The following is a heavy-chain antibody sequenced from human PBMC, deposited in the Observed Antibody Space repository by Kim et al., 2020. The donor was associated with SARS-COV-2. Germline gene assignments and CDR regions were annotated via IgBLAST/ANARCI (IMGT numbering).Heavy chain of an antibody. V-gene: IGHV3-43D*03. J-gene: IGHJ4*02. CDR2: ISWDGGST. Sequence: GGSLRLSCAASGFTFDDYAMHWVRQAPGKGLEWVSLISWDGGSTYYADSVKGRFTISRDNSKNSLYLQMNSLRAEDTALYYCAKGSNRDDSSGYYYYWGQGTLVTVSS. D-gene: IGHD3-22*01. CDR3: AKGSNRDDSSGYYYY. CDR1: GFTFDDYA.